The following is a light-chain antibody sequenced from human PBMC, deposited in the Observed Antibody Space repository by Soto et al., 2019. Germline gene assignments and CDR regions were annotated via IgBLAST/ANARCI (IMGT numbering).Light chain of an antibody. Sequence: DLQMTQSPSSLSASVGDRVTITCRTSQYISTYLNWFQQKPGKAPKLLIYTASTLQSGVPSRFSGSGSGTDFTLTISSLQPEDFATYSCQQSYHSPFTFGPGTKVDIK. CDR1: QYISTY. CDR3: QQSYHSPFT. J-gene: IGKJ3*01. CDR2: TAS. V-gene: IGKV1-39*01.